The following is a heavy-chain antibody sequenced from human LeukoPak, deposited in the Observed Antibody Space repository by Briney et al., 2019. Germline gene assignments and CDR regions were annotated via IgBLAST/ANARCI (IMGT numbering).Heavy chain of an antibody. CDR3: ARAVARLEKSSYYSMDV. D-gene: IGHD3-16*01. V-gene: IGHV1-18*01. J-gene: IGHJ6*03. CDR2: ISAYNGKT. CDR1: GYTFTSYG. Sequence: GASVKVSCKASGYTFTSYGISWVRQAPGQGLEWMGWISAYNGKTKYSQNLQGRVTMTTDTSTSTAYMELRSLRSDETAVYYCARAVARLEKSSYYSMDVWGKGTTVTVSS.